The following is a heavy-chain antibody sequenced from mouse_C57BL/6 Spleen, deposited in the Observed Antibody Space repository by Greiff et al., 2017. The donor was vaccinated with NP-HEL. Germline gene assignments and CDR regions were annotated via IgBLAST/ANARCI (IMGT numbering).Heavy chain of an antibody. V-gene: IGHV1-9*01. CDR1: GYTFTGYW. CDR2: ILPGSGST. CDR3: ASDYGSRGGY. J-gene: IGHJ2*01. Sequence: VQLVESGAELMKPGASVKLSCKATGYTFTGYWIEWVKQRPGHGLEWIGEILPGSGSTNYHEKFKGKATFTADTSSNTAYMQLSSLTTEDSAIYYCASDYGSRGGYWGQGTTLTVSS. D-gene: IGHD1-1*01.